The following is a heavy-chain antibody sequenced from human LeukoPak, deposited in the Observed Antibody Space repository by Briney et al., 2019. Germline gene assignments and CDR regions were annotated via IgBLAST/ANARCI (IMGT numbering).Heavy chain of an antibody. D-gene: IGHD1-26*01. CDR1: GGSFSGYY. V-gene: IGHV4-34*01. Sequence: SETLSLTCAVYGGSFSGYYWSWIRQPPGKGLEWIGEINHSGSTNYNPSLKSQVTISVDTSKNQFSLKLSSVTAADTAVYYCAGIVGATYNWFDPWGQGTLVTVSS. CDR2: INHSGST. CDR3: AGIVGATYNWFDP. J-gene: IGHJ5*02.